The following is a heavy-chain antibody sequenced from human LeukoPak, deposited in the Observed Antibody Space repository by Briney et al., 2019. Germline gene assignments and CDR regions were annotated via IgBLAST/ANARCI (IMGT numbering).Heavy chain of an antibody. CDR3: ARDYDSSGY. Sequence: SETLSLTCTVSGGSISSYYWSWIRQPPRKGLEWIGEIHHSGSTNYNPSLKSRVTISVDTSKNQFSLKLSSVTAADTAVYYCARDYDSSGYWGQGTLVTVSS. CDR1: GGSISSYY. V-gene: IGHV4-34*01. CDR2: IHHSGST. J-gene: IGHJ4*02. D-gene: IGHD3-22*01.